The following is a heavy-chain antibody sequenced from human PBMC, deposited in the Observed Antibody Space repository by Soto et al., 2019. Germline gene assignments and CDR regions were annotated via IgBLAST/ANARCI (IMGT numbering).Heavy chain of an antibody. CDR1: GFTFSSYA. Sequence: EVQLLESGGGLVQPGGSLRLSCAASGFTFSSYAMNWVRQAPGKGLEWVSSISGSGAYTYYADPVKGRFTISRDNSKNTMYLQMNSLRAEDTAVYYCAKDRGSNGYLYYFDYWGQGTLVTVSS. J-gene: IGHJ4*02. V-gene: IGHV3-23*01. D-gene: IGHD3-22*01. CDR3: AKDRGSNGYLYYFDY. CDR2: ISGSGAYT.